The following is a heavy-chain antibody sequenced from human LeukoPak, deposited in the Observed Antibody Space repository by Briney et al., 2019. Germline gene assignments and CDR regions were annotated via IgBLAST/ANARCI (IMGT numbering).Heavy chain of an antibody. CDR3: ARGMNYDSSGYLY. Sequence: GGSLRLSCAASGFTFSSYSMNWVRQAPGKGLEWVSSINSDSSYIYYADSVKGRFTISRDNAKNLLYLQMNSLRAEDTAVYYCARGMNYDSSGYLYWGQGTLVTVSS. CDR1: GFTFSSYS. D-gene: IGHD3-22*01. CDR2: INSDSSYI. V-gene: IGHV3-21*01. J-gene: IGHJ4*02.